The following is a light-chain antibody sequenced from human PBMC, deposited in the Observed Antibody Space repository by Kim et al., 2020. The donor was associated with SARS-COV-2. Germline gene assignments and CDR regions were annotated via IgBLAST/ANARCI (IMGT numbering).Light chain of an antibody. Sequence: VPPGESAPPSCTDRTSGSSYLAWYQQKPGQAPRLLIYGASSRATGIPARFSGSGSGTEFTLTISSLQSEDFAVYYCQQYNNWSRTFGQGTKVDIK. CDR2: GAS. CDR3: QQYNNWSRT. V-gene: IGKV3-15*01. J-gene: IGKJ1*01. CDR1: TSGSSY.